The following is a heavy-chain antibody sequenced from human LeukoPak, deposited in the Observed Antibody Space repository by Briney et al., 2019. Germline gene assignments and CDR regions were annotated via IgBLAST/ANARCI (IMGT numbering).Heavy chain of an antibody. Sequence: GGSLRLSCVASGFTFTNFWINWVRQAPGKGLEWVANIKEDGSEEHYLDSVKGRFTISRDKAKNSVYLQMNSLRVDDTAIYYCAKDPTYYYYYMDVWGKGTTVTVSS. CDR1: GFTFTNFW. CDR3: AKDPTYYYYYMDV. V-gene: IGHV3-7*01. J-gene: IGHJ6*03. CDR2: IKEDGSEE.